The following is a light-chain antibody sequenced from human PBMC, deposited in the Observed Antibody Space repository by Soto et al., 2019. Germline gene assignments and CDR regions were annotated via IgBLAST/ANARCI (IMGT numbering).Light chain of an antibody. V-gene: IGKV3-20*01. CDR1: QSVNSNY. CDR2: GAS. J-gene: IGKJ4*01. Sequence: EIVLTQSPGTLSLSPGERATLPCRASQSVNSNYLAWYQQKPGQAPRLLIYGASSRATGIPDRFSGSGSGTDFTLTISRLEPEDFAVYYCQQYGSSPRLAFGGGTKVEIK. CDR3: QQYGSSPRLA.